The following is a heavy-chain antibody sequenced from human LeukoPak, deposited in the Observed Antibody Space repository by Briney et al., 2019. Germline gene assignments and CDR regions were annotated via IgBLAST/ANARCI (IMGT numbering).Heavy chain of an antibody. J-gene: IGHJ4*02. CDR2: ISGSGGST. V-gene: IGHV3-23*01. D-gene: IGHD6-13*01. CDR3: AKDWSWAAAGDYYFDY. Sequence: PGGSLRLSCAASGFTFSSYAMSWVRQAPGKGLEWVSAISGSGGSTYYADSVKGRFTISRDNSKNTLYLQMNSLRAEDTAVYYCAKDWSWAAAGDYYFDYWGQGTLVTVSS. CDR1: GFTFSSYA.